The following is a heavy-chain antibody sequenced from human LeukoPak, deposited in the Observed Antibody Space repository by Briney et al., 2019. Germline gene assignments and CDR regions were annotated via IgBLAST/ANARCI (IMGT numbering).Heavy chain of an antibody. Sequence: ASVKVSCKTSGDTFTSYYIHWLRQAPGQRFEWMGWSDPKSGATKYEHFQGRVTMTRDTSISTAYMELSRLTSDDTAVYYCARGNFYDNKGYSPELRYWGQGTLVTVSS. V-gene: IGHV1-2*02. D-gene: IGHD3-10*01. J-gene: IGHJ4*02. CDR2: SDPKSGAT. CDR3: ARGNFYDNKGYSPELRY. CDR1: GDTFTSYY.